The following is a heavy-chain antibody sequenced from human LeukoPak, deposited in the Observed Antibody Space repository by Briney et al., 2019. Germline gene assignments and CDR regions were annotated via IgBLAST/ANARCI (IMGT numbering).Heavy chain of an antibody. CDR1: GGSVSSGSYY. CDR2: TYYSGST. Sequence: KPSETLSLTCTVSGGSVSSGSYYWSWTRQPPGKGLEWIGYTYYSGSTNYNPSLKSRVTISVDTSKNQFSLKLSSVTAADTAVYYCARTHYGSGSHNWFDPWGQGTLVTVSS. V-gene: IGHV4-61*01. D-gene: IGHD3-10*01. CDR3: ARTHYGSGSHNWFDP. J-gene: IGHJ5*02.